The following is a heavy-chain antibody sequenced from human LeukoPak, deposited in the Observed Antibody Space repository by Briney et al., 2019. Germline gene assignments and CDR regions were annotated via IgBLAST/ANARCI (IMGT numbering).Heavy chain of an antibody. D-gene: IGHD2-21*02. Sequence: SETLSLTCTVSGGSISSYYWSWIRQPPGKGLEWIGYIYYSGSTNYNPSLKSRVTISVDTSKNQFSLKLNSVTAADTAVYYCARQETYQPLLFSWFDPWGQGTLVTVSS. CDR1: GGSISSYY. CDR2: IYYSGST. CDR3: ARQETYQPLLFSWFDP. J-gene: IGHJ5*02. V-gene: IGHV4-59*08.